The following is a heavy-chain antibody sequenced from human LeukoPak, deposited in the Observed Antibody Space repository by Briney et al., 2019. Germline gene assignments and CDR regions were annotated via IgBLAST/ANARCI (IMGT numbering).Heavy chain of an antibody. CDR1: GFTVSSKY. D-gene: IGHD3-10*01. V-gene: IGHV3-53*01. CDR2: IYSSGDT. Sequence: PGGSLRLSCAASGFTVSSKYMSWVRQTPGKGLQWVALIYSSGDTYTADSVKGRFTISRDNSENTLYLQMDSLRAEDTAAYYCATSYYFGSGSYGYLDYWGQGTLVTVSS. CDR3: ATSYYFGSGSYGYLDY. J-gene: IGHJ4*02.